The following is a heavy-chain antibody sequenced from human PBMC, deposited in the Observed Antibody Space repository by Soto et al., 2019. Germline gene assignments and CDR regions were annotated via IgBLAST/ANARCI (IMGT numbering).Heavy chain of an antibody. CDR2: IYYTGST. D-gene: IGHD1-1*01. CDR1: GGSISSSSYY. CDR3: ASPTGTTDYYYGMDV. Sequence: SETLPLTWTVSGGSISSSSYYWGWIRQPPGKGLEWIGNIYYTGSTNYNPSLKSRVTISVDTSKNQFSLYLTSVTAADTAVYYCASPTGTTDYYYGMDVWGQGTTVTVSS. V-gene: IGHV4-39*01. J-gene: IGHJ6*02.